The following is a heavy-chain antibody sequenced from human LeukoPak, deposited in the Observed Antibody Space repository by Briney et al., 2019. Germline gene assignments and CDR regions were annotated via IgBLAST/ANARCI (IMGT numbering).Heavy chain of an antibody. J-gene: IGHJ4*02. CDR1: GFTFSSYS. Sequence: PGGSLRLSCAASGFTFSSYSMNWVRQAPGKGLEWVSYISSSGSTIYYADSVKGRFTISRDNAKNSLYLQMNSLRAEDTAVYYCARELRYSSSSTCGYWGQGTLVTVSS. CDR2: ISSSGSTI. CDR3: ARELRYSSSSTCGY. D-gene: IGHD6-6*01. V-gene: IGHV3-48*04.